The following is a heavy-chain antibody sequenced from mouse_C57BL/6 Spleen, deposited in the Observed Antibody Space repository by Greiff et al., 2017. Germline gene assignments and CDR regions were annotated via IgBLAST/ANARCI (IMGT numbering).Heavy chain of an antibody. CDR1: GFSLSTSGMG. D-gene: IGHD2-2*01. CDR3: ARRRVDYGYDGYAMDY. J-gene: IGHJ4*01. CDR2: IYWDDDK. V-gene: IGHV8-12*01. Sequence: QVTLKASGPGILQSSQTLSLTSSFSGFSLSTSGMGVSWIRQPSGKGLEWLAPIYWDDDKRYNPSLKSPLTISTATSRNQVILKITTVDTADTATYFCARRRVDYGYDGYAMDYWGQGTSVTVSS.